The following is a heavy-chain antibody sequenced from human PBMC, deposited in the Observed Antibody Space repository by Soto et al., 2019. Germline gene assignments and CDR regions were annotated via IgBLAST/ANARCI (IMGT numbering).Heavy chain of an antibody. CDR2: ISAYNGNT. V-gene: IGHV1-18*01. D-gene: IGHD5-18*01. CDR1: GYAFTSNG. CDR3: ARAGTAMVTLAY. J-gene: IGHJ4*02. Sequence: SVKVTCKDSGYAFTSNGISWVRQAPGQGLEWMGWISAYNGNTNYAQKLQGRVTMTTDTSTSTAYMELRSLRSDDTAVYYCARAGTAMVTLAYWGQGTLVTVSS.